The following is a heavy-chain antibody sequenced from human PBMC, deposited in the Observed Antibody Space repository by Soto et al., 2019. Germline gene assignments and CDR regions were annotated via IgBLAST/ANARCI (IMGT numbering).Heavy chain of an antibody. J-gene: IGHJ6*02. V-gene: IGHV5-51*01. Sequence: GESLKISCKGSGYTFTNYWIGWVRQMPGKGPEWMGIIYPGDSDTKYNPSFQGQVTVSADKSITTTYLQWSSLKASDTAIYYCAASIFYYGMDVWGQGTTVTVSS. CDR2: IYPGDSDT. CDR3: AASIFYYGMDV. CDR1: GYTFTNYW.